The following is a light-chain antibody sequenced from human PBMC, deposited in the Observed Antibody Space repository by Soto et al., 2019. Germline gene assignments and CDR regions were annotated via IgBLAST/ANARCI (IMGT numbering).Light chain of an antibody. J-gene: IGLJ2*01. CDR1: SGSIASNY. Sequence: NFMLTQPHSVSESPGKTVTISCTRSSGSIASNYVQWYQQRPGSAPTTVIYEDNQRPSGVPDRFSGSIDSSSNSASLTISELKTEDEADYYCQSYEVFGGGTKLTVL. CDR3: QSYEV. V-gene: IGLV6-57*04. CDR2: EDN.